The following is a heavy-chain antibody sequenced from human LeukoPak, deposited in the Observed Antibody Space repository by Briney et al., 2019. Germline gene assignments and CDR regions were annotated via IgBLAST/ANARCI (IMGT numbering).Heavy chain of an antibody. CDR2: IYYSGST. CDR1: GGSISSYY. Sequence: SETLSLTCTVSGGSISSYYWSWIRQPPGKGLEWIGYIYYSGSTNYNPSLKSRVTISVDTSKNQFSLKLSSVTAADTAVYYCARTPYDFWSGYYLYFDCWGQGTLVTVSS. V-gene: IGHV4-59*01. CDR3: ARTPYDFWSGYYLYFDC. D-gene: IGHD3-3*01. J-gene: IGHJ4*02.